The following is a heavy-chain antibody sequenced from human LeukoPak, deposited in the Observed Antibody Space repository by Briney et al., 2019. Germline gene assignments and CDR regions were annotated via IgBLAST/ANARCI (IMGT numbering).Heavy chain of an antibody. D-gene: IGHD2-2*01. CDR3: ARGYCSSTSCYDYFDY. Sequence: GGSLRLTCAASGFTFSSNYMSWVRQAPGKGLEWVSGIYSGGRNNQADSVKGKFTLSRDNSKNTLYLQMNGLRAEDTAVYYCARGYCSSTSCYDYFDYWGQGTLVTVSS. J-gene: IGHJ4*02. V-gene: IGHV3-66*01. CDR1: GFTFSSNY. CDR2: IYSGGRN.